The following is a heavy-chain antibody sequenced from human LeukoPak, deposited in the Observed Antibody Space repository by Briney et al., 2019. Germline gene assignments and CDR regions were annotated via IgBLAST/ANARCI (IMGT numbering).Heavy chain of an antibody. CDR1: GYRFKSYW. CDR3: ARRYVYGLYYFDY. V-gene: IGHV5-10-1*01. CDR2: IDPSDYYI. J-gene: IGHJ4*02. D-gene: IGHD2-2*01. Sequence: PGGPLRLSCKGSGYRFKSYWTSCLRQTPGKGLEWMGRIDPSDYYILYSPSFQGNLPIPADKSISTVYPQWSRQKASDTAIYYCARRYVYGLYYFDYWGQGTLVSVSS.